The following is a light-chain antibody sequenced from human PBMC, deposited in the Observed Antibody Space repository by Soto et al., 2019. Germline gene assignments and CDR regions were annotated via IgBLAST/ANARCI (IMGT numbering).Light chain of an antibody. CDR3: AAWDDSLSGFVV. CDR1: SSNIGNND. Sequence: HSVLTQPPSASGTPGQRVTISCSGSSSNIGNNDVNWYQQLPGTAPKLLIHTNDQRPSGVPDRFSGSKSGTSASLAISGLQSEDEADYYCAAWDDSLSGFVVFGGGTQLTVL. V-gene: IGLV1-44*01. CDR2: TND. J-gene: IGLJ7*01.